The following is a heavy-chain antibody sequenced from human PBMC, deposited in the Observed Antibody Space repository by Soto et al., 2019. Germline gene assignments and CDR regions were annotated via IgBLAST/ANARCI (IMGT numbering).Heavy chain of an antibody. CDR1: GGSISSGDYY. CDR2: IYYSGST. CDR3: ARGARGDQPYYYYGMDV. J-gene: IGHJ6*02. V-gene: IGHV4-30-4*01. D-gene: IGHD2-21*02. Sequence: PSETLSLTCTVSGGSISSGDYYWSWIRQPPGKGLEWIGYIYYSGSTYYNLSLKSRVTISVDTSKNQFSLKLSSVTAADTAVYYCARGARGDQPYYYYGMDVWGQGTTVTVSS.